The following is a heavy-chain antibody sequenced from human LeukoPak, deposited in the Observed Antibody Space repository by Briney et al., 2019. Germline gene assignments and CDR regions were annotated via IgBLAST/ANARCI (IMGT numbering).Heavy chain of an antibody. V-gene: IGHV4-4*02. CDR2: IYYSGST. CDR1: GGSISSGTY. J-gene: IGHJ6*02. Sequence: SETLSLTCAVSGGSISSGTYWSWVRQPPGKGLEWIGEIYYSGSTKYNPSLKSRITISVDTSKNQFSLNLRSVTAADTAVYYCARDRKRSVATIPSYYYYGMDVWGQGTTVTVSS. CDR3: ARDRKRSVATIPSYYYYGMDV. D-gene: IGHD5-12*01.